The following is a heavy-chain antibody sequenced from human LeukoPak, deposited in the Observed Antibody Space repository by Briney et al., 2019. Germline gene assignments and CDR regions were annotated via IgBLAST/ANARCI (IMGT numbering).Heavy chain of an antibody. CDR1: GFTFDDYG. CDR3: AREKEGYCSRTSCYLDYYYYYMDV. D-gene: IGHD2-2*01. J-gene: IGHJ6*03. V-gene: IGHV3-48*04. CDR2: ISSSGITI. Sequence: GGSLRLSCAASGFTFDDYGMSWVRQAPGKGLEWVSYISSSGITIYYADSVKGRFTISRDNAKNSLYLQMNSLRAEDTAVYYCAREKEGYCSRTSCYLDYYYYYMDVWGKGTTVTISS.